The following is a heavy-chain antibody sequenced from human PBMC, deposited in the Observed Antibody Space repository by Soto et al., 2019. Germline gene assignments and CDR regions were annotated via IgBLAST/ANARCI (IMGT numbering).Heavy chain of an antibody. CDR3: WREGPAPYYFYGMDV. Sequence: QVQLVQSGGEVKKPGASVKVSCKTSGYSFTTYGINWVRQAPGQGLEWMGWISAYNGNTNYAQKLQGRVTMTTDTSTSTAYLELRSLRSDDTAVYYCWREGPAPYYFYGMDVWGQGSTVTVSS. CDR1: GYSFTTYG. V-gene: IGHV1-18*01. CDR2: ISAYNGNT. J-gene: IGHJ6*02.